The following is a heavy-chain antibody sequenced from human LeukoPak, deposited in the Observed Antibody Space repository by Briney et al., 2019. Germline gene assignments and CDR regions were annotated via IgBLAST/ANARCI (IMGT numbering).Heavy chain of an antibody. Sequence: SETLSLTCTVSGGSITSSYWSWLRQPPGKGLQWIGYFYYSGATNYNPSLKSRVTISVDTSKTQLSLKMTSMTAADTAVYYCARSNARDGYNFGYWGQGTLVTVSS. CDR1: GGSITSSY. D-gene: IGHD5-24*01. CDR2: FYYSGAT. V-gene: IGHV4-59*08. CDR3: ARSNARDGYNFGY. J-gene: IGHJ4*02.